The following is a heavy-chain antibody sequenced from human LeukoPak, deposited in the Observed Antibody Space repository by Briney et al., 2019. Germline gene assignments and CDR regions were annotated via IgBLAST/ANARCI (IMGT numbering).Heavy chain of an antibody. Sequence: SQTLSLTCTVSGGSISSGSYYWSWIRQPAGKGLEWIGRIYTSGSINYNPSLKSRVTISVDTSKNQFSLKLSSVTAADTAVYYCARGVTVVNFDFWGQGTLVTVSS. J-gene: IGHJ4*02. CDR3: ARGVTVVNFDF. CDR1: GGSISSGSYY. CDR2: IYTSGSI. V-gene: IGHV4-61*02. D-gene: IGHD4-23*01.